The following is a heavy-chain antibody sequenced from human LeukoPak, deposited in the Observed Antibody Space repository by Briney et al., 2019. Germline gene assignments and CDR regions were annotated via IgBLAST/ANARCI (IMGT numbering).Heavy chain of an antibody. D-gene: IGHD4-11*01. V-gene: IGHV4-59*11. J-gene: IGHJ4*02. CDR2: IYYSGST. CDR3: ARGTGLTTFDY. Sequence: SETLSLTCTVSGGSISSHYWSWIRQPPGKGLEWIGYIYYSGSTNYNPSLKSRVTISVDTSENQFSLKLSSVTAADTAVYYCARGTGLTTFDYWGQGTLVTVSS. CDR1: GGSISSHY.